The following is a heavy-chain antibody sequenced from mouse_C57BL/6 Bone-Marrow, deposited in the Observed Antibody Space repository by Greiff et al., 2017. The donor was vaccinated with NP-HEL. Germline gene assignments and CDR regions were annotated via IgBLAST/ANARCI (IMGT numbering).Heavy chain of an antibody. CDR1: GYTFRSYG. CDR2: IYPRSGNT. Sequence: QVQLKESGAELARPGASVKLSCKASGYTFRSYGISWVKQRTGQGLEWIGEIYPRSGNTYYNEKFKGKATLTADKSSSTAYMELRSLTSEDSAVYFCARWGLRRDWYFDVWGTGTTVTVSS. V-gene: IGHV1-81*01. J-gene: IGHJ1*03. CDR3: ARWGLRRDWYFDV. D-gene: IGHD2-4*01.